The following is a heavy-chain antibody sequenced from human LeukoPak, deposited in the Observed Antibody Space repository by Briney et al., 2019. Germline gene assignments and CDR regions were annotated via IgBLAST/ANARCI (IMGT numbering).Heavy chain of an antibody. Sequence: GGSLRLSCTASGFTFTSYAMSWVRQAPGKGLAWVSAISGSGGSKFYADSVKGRFTISRDNAKNSLYLQMNSLRAEDTAVYYCARDWAGGPHDYWGQGTLVTVSS. V-gene: IGHV3-23*01. CDR2: ISGSGGSK. D-gene: IGHD3-10*01. J-gene: IGHJ4*02. CDR3: ARDWAGGPHDY. CDR1: GFTFTSYA.